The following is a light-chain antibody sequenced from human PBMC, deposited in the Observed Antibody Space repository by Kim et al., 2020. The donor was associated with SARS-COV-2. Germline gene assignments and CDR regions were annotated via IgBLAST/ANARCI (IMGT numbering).Light chain of an antibody. V-gene: IGLV3-1*01. J-gene: IGLJ2*01. CDR3: QAWDSSTGVV. CDR1: KLGDKY. CDR2: QDS. Sequence: SYELTQPPSVSVSPGQTACITCSGDKLGDKYACWYQQKPGQSPVLVIYQDSKRPSGIPERFSGSNSGNTATLTISGTQAMDEADYYCQAWDSSTGVVFGG.